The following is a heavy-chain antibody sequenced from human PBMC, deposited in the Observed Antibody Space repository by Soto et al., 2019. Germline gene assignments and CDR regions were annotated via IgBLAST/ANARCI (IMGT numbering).Heavy chain of an antibody. CDR2: IIPKYGTT. D-gene: IGHD2-2*01. J-gene: IGHJ4*02. V-gene: IGHV1-69*01. Sequence: QVQLMQSGAEVTKPGSSVKVSCKASGGPFNTFGISWVRQAPGQGLEWMGGIIPKYGTTNYARRLQGRVTITSDESTTTAYLELSSLRHDDTDIYYCARTRQRRPVFYVDYWGQGTPISVTS. CDR1: GGPFNTFG. CDR3: ARTRQRRPVFYVDY.